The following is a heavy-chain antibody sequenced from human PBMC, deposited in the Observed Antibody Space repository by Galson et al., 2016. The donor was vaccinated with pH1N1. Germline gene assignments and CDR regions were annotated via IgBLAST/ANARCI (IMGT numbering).Heavy chain of an antibody. CDR3: TIDPLYYDFWSGRREVFDM. CDR2: INQDGSKI. V-gene: IGHV3-7*03. Sequence: SLRLSCAASGFTFSDYWMSWVRQAPAKGLEWVANINQDGSKIYYVDSVKGRFTISRDNAKNSLYLQMNSLKTEDTAVYHCTIDPLYYDFWSGRREVFDMWGQGTMVIVSS. D-gene: IGHD3-3*01. J-gene: IGHJ3*02. CDR1: GFTFSDYW.